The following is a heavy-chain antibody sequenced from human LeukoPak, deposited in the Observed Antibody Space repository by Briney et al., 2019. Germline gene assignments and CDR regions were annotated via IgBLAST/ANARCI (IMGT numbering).Heavy chain of an antibody. J-gene: IGHJ5*02. CDR2: IYKSGST. CDR1: GGSIGTYY. CDR3: ARDLAGGNGFDP. Sequence: PSETLSLTCTVSGGSIGTYYWSRIRQPAGKELEWIGRIYKSGSTNYNPSLQSRATLSVDTSKNQFSLKVNSVTAADTAVYYCARDLAGGNGFDPWGLGTLVTVSS. V-gene: IGHV4-4*07. D-gene: IGHD4-23*01.